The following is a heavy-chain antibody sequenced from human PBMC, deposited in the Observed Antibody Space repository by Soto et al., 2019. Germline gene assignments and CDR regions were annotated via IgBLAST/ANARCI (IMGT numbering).Heavy chain of an antibody. CDR1: GGSISGGGYY. V-gene: IGHV4-31*03. J-gene: IGHJ6*02. CDR3: VRDRHQTVGDSGGYYYGFDV. CDR2: IYDSDTT. D-gene: IGHD4-17*01. Sequence: QVQLQESGPGLVKPSQTLSLTCTVSGGSISGGGYYWSWIRQHPAKGLEWIGYIYDSDTTYYNPSLKSRVTMSIDMSKNQFSLKLSSVTAADTAVYFCVRDRHQTVGDSGGYYYGFDVWGQGTTVTVSS.